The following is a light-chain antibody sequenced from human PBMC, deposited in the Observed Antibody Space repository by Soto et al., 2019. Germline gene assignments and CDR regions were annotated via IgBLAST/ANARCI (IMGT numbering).Light chain of an antibody. CDR1: SSDVGGYNY. CDR3: SSYTSSTFYV. CDR2: EVS. J-gene: IGLJ1*01. Sequence: LTQPASVSGSPGQSITISCTGTSSDVGGYNYVSWYQQHPGKAPKLMIYEVSNRPSGVSNRSSGSKSGNTASLTISGLQAEDEADYYCSSYTSSTFYVFGTGTKVTVL. V-gene: IGLV2-14*01.